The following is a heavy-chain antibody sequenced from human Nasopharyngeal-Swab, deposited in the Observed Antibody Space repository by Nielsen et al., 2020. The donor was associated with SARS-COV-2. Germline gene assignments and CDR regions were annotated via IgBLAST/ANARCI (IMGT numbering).Heavy chain of an antibody. V-gene: IGHV4-59*01. D-gene: IGHD1-26*01. CDR2: IYYSGST. Sequence: WSRQPPGKGLEWIGYIYYSGSTNYNPSLKSRVTISVDTSKNQFSLKLSSVTAADTAVYYCARGIVGATDWGGWFDPWGQGTPVTVSS. J-gene: IGHJ5*02. CDR3: ARGIVGATDWGGWFDP.